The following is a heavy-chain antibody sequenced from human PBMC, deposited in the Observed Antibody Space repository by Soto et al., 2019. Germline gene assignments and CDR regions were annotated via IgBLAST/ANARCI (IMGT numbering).Heavy chain of an antibody. J-gene: IGHJ4*02. Sequence: PSQTRSVTRPVCGGSICSSSYYHGWISQPPGKGLEWIGSIYYSGSTYYNPSLKSRVTISVDTSKNQFSLKLSSVTAADTAVYYCANLVRGVTRIDYWGQGTLVTVSS. V-gene: IGHV4-39*01. CDR1: GGSICSSSYY. CDR2: IYYSGST. CDR3: ANLVRGVTRIDY. D-gene: IGHD3-10*01.